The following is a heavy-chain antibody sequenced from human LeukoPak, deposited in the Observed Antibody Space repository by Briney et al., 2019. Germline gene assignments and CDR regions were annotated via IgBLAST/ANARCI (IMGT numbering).Heavy chain of an antibody. CDR3: ARDLGYCSSTSCYAYYYGMDV. J-gene: IGHJ6*02. CDR1: GFTFSSYS. Sequence: PGGSLRLSCAASGFTFSSYSMNWVRQAPGKGLEWVSSISSSSSYIYYADSVKGRFTISRDNAKNSLYLRMNSLRAEDTAVYYCARDLGYCSSTSCYAYYYGMDVWGQGTTVTVSS. V-gene: IGHV3-21*01. CDR2: ISSSSSYI. D-gene: IGHD2-2*01.